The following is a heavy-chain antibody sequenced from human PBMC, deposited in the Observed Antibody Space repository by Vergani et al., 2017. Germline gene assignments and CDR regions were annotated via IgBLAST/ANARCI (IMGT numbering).Heavy chain of an antibody. CDR3: ARGWGYSYGWGY. CDR2: IYYSGST. J-gene: IGHJ4*02. D-gene: IGHD5-18*01. CDR1: GGSFSGYY. V-gene: IGHV4-34*01. Sequence: QVQLQQWGAGLLKPSETLSLTCAVYGGSFSGYYWSWTRQPPGKGLEWIGYIYYSGSTYYNPSLKSRVTISVDTSKNQFSLKLSSVTAADTAVYYCARGWGYSYGWGYWGQGTLVTASS.